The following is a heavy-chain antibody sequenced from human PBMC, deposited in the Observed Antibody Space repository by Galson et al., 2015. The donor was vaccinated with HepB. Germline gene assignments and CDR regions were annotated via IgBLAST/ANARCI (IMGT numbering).Heavy chain of an antibody. CDR2: LSGDSIII. CDR3: AKFGARFDAWFDS. CDR1: GFTLNAHA. V-gene: IGHV3-23*01. J-gene: IGHJ5*01. Sequence: LRLSCAASGFTLNAHAMAWVRQPPGKGPEWVSALSGDSIIIHYADSVKGRFTISKDNSENTLYLQMNSLRGEDTALYYCAKFGARFDAWFDSWGQGTLVTVSS. D-gene: IGHD3-9*01.